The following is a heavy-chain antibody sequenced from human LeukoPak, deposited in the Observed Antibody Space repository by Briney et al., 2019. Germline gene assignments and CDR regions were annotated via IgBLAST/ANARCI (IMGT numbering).Heavy chain of an antibody. CDR2: ISSSSSTI. V-gene: IGHV3-48*04. D-gene: IGHD6-13*01. CDR1: GFTFSSYS. CDR3: ASSFVSSSWYSTYYYYGMDV. Sequence: GGSLRLSCAASGFTFSSYSMNWVRQAPGKGLEWVSYISSSSSTIYYADSVKGRFTISRDNAKNSLYLQMNSLRAEDTAVYYCASSFVSSSWYSTYYYYGMDVWGQGTTVTVSS. J-gene: IGHJ6*02.